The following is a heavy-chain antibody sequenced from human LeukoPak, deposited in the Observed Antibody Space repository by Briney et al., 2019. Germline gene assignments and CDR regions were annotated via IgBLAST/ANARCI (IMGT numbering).Heavy chain of an antibody. Sequence: ASVRVSCKASGYTFTSYGISWVRQAPGQGLEWMGWINPNSGGTNYAQKFQGRVTMTRDTSISTAYMELSRLRSDDTAVYYCARDHGGNPDYWGQGTLVTVSS. J-gene: IGHJ4*02. V-gene: IGHV1-2*02. CDR1: GYTFTSYG. D-gene: IGHD4-23*01. CDR2: INPNSGGT. CDR3: ARDHGGNPDY.